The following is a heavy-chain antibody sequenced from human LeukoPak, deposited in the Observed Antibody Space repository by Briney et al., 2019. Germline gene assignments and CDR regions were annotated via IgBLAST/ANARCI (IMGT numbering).Heavy chain of an antibody. Sequence: PGRSLRLSCAASGFTFNNYGLIWVRQAPGKGLEWVAAISNDGGGTMYAAFVEGRFTISRDNSKNTLFLQMNSLRAEDTALYYCAKGSSGYFADLWGQGTLVTVSS. D-gene: IGHD3-22*01. V-gene: IGHV3-23*01. CDR2: ISNDGGGT. CDR1: GFTFNNYG. CDR3: AKGSSGYFADL. J-gene: IGHJ5*02.